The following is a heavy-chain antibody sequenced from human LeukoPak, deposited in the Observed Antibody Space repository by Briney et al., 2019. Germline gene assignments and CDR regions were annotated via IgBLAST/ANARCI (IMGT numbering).Heavy chain of an antibody. J-gene: IGHJ1*01. V-gene: IGHV3-33*01. CDR2: IWYDGTNK. CDR3: ARTASRGPQSAESFHH. CDR1: GFTFSSYG. Sequence: GGSLKLSCAAAGFTFSSYGMHWVRQAPGQGLEWVAVIWYDGTNKYYADSVKGRFTISRDNSKNTLYLQMNSLRAEDTAVYYCARTASRGPQSAESFHHWGQGTLVTVSS.